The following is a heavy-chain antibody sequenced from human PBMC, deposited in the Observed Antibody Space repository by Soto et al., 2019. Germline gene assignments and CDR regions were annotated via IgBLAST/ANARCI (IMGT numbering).Heavy chain of an antibody. CDR2: ISGSGGST. J-gene: IGHJ6*02. CDR1: GFTFSSYA. D-gene: IGHD2-15*01. CDR3: AKVPTRMYYYYYGMDV. V-gene: IGHV3-23*01. Sequence: EVQLLESGGGLVQPGGSLRLSCAASGFTFSSYAMSWVRQAPGKGLEWVSAISGSGGSTYYADSVKGRFTISRDNSKNTLYLQMNSLRAEDTAVYYCAKVPTRMYYYYYGMDVWGPGTTVTLSS.